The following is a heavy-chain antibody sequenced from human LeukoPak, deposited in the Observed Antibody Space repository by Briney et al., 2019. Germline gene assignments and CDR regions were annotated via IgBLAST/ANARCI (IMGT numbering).Heavy chain of an antibody. CDR1: GGSISSGGYY. V-gene: IGHV4-31*03. Sequence: SQTLSLTCTVSGGSISSGGYYWSWIRQHPGKGLEWIGYIYYSGSTYYNPSLKSRVTISVDTSKNQFSLKLSSVTAADTAVYYCARDSVGDGYNYRDYGMDVWGQGTTVTVSS. J-gene: IGHJ6*02. D-gene: IGHD5-24*01. CDR2: IYYSGST. CDR3: ARDSVGDGYNYRDYGMDV.